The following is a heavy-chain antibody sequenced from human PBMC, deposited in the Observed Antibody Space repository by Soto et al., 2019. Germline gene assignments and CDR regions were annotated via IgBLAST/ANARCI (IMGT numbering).Heavy chain of an antibody. D-gene: IGHD1-7*01. V-gene: IGHV4-30-4*01. CDR1: GGSISSGDYY. CDR3: ARDHGPGTTVIGVGYYYYGMDV. CDR2: IYYSGST. Sequence: QVQLQESGPGLVKPSQTLSLTCTVSGGSISSGDYYWSWIRQPPGKGLEWIGYIYYSGSTYYNPSLKSRVTISVDTSKNQFSLKLSSVTAADTAVYYCARDHGPGTTVIGVGYYYYGMDVWGQGTTVTVSS. J-gene: IGHJ6*02.